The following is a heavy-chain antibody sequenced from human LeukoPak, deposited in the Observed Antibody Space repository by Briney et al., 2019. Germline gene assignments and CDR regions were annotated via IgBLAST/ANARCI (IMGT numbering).Heavy chain of an antibody. CDR3: VRHGDTDSSLAN. V-gene: IGHV3-21*01. D-gene: IGHD2-21*01. CDR1: GFTFSSYS. CDR2: ICSTSRCI. Sequence: GGSLRLSCAASGFTFSSYSMNWVRQAPGKGLEWVSSICSTSRCIFYADSVKGRFTISRDNAKSSLYLQMNDLRAEDTAVYYCVRHGDTDSSLANWGQRTLVTVSS. J-gene: IGHJ4*02.